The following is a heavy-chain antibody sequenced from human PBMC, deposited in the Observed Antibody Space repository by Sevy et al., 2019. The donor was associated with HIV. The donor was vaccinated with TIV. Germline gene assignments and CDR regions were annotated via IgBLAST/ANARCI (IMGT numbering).Heavy chain of an antibody. Sequence: ASVKVSCKASGYTFTSYDINWVRQAPGQGLEWMGWMNRNNTNRAYAQKFQGRVTLTRDTSISTAYMELSGLRSEDTAVYYCARGRVILDSWGQGTLVTVSS. J-gene: IGHJ4*02. V-gene: IGHV1-8*01. CDR3: ARGRVILDS. CDR1: GYTFTSYD. D-gene: IGHD2-21*01. CDR2: MNRNNTNR.